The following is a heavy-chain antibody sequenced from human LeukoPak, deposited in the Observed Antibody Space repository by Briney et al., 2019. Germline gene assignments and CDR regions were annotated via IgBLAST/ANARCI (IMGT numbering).Heavy chain of an antibody. V-gene: IGHV3-23*01. CDR1: GFTFSSYA. D-gene: IGHD5-18*01. J-gene: IGHJ4*02. CDR3: AKFRLPSTVATAMIHSYFFDY. Sequence: GGSLRLSCAASGFTFSSYAMIWVRQAPGKGLEWVSVISGSGDTTYHAESVKGRFTISRDNSKNALYVQMNSLRAEDTAVYYCAKFRLPSTVATAMIHSYFFDYWGQGTLVTVSS. CDR2: ISGSGDTT.